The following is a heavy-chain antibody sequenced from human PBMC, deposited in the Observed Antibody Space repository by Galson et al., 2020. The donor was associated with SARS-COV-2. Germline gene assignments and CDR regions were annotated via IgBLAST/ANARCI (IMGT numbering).Heavy chain of an antibody. J-gene: IGHJ6*03. CDR1: GGSFSGYY. CDR3: ASYGPIYYYYYYMDV. Sequence: LETLSLTCAVYGGSFSGYYWSWIRQPPGKGLEWIGEINHSGSTNYNPSLKSRVTISVDTSKNQFSLKLSSVTAADTAVYYCASYGPIYYYYYYMDVWGKGTTVTVSS. CDR2: INHSGST. D-gene: IGHD3-10*01. V-gene: IGHV4-34*01.